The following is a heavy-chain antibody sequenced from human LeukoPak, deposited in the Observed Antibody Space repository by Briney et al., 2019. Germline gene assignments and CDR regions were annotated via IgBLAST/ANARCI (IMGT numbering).Heavy chain of an antibody. CDR3: AKGVSSSWSNDAFDI. Sequence: SLRLSCVASGFTFSRHDMNWVRQAPGKGLEWVAVISYDGSNKYYADSVKGRFTISRDNSKNTLYLQMNSLRTEDTAVYYCAKGVSSSWSNDAFDIWGQGTMVTVSP. J-gene: IGHJ3*02. V-gene: IGHV3-30*18. D-gene: IGHD6-13*01. CDR1: GFTFSRHD. CDR2: ISYDGSNK.